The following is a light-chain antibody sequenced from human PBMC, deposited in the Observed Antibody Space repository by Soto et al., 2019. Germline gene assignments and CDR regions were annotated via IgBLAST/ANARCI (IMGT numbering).Light chain of an antibody. J-gene: IGKJ5*01. CDR2: GAS. CDR1: QSLTTSY. Sequence: EIVLTQSPGTLSLFPGERANLSCRASQSLTTSYLAWYQQKPGQAPRLLIYGASISPTGIPDRFSGGGSGTDFALAISRLEPEDFAVYSCQQYGRSPTFGQGTRLVI. CDR3: QQYGRSPT. V-gene: IGKV3-20*01.